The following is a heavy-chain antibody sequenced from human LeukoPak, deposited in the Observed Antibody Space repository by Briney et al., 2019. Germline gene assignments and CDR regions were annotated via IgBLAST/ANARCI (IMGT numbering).Heavy chain of an antibody. CDR3: ASNPKRYSSSAGFDY. D-gene: IGHD6-6*01. CDR1: GGSISSYY. J-gene: IGHJ4*02. Sequence: SETLSLTCTVSGGSISSYYWSWIRQPAGKGLEWIGRIYTSGSTNYNPSLKSRVTMSVDTSKNQLSLKLSSVTAADAAVYYCASNPKRYSSSAGFDYWGQGTLVTVSS. V-gene: IGHV4-4*07. CDR2: IYTSGST.